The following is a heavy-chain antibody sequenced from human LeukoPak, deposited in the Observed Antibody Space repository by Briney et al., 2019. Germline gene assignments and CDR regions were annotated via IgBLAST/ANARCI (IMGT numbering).Heavy chain of an antibody. CDR1: GYSFTGYY. CDR2: ISPNSGGT. V-gene: IGHV1-2*02. Sequence: ASVTVSCTASGYSFTGYYIHWVRQAPGQGLEWMGWISPNSGGTNYAQNFQGRVTMARDTSISTVYMELSGLRPDDTAVYYCARRPDYGDYWGQGTLVTVSS. J-gene: IGHJ4*02. CDR3: ARRPDYGDY.